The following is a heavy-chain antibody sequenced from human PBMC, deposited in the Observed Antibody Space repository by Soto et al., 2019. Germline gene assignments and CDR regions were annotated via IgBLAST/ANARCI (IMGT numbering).Heavy chain of an antibody. D-gene: IGHD3-16*01. J-gene: IGHJ6*03. V-gene: IGHV3-23*01. CDR3: AKALRFTFTTGYYMDV. Sequence: EVQLLESGGGLVQPGGSLRLSCAASGFTVSSYAMSWVRPAPGKGLEWVSVISGSGSTYSADSVKGRFTISRDSSKNTVYLQMNSLRAEDTAVYYCAKALRFTFTTGYYMDVWGRGTTVTVSS. CDR2: ISGSGST. CDR1: GFTVSSYA.